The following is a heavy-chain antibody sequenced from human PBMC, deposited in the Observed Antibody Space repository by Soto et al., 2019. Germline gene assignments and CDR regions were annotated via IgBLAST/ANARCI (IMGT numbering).Heavy chain of an antibody. D-gene: IGHD6-13*01. Sequence: GASVKVSCKASGYTFTSYDINWVRQATGQGLEWMGWMNPNSGNTVYAQKFQGRVTMTRNTSISTAYMELSSLRSEDTAVYYCARLNLQSRSWYLAFDIWGQGTMVTLSS. CDR3: ARLNLQSRSWYLAFDI. CDR2: MNPNSGNT. V-gene: IGHV1-8*01. CDR1: GYTFTSYD. J-gene: IGHJ3*02.